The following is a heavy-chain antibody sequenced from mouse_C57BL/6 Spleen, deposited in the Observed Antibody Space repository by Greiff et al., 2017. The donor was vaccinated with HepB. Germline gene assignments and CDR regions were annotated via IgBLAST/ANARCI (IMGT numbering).Heavy chain of an antibody. D-gene: IGHD1-1*01. Sequence: VQLQQSGAELARPGASVKLSCKASGYTFTSYGISWVKQRTGQGLEWIGEIYPRSGNTYYNEKFKGKATLTADKSSNTAYMELRSLTSEDSAVYFCARGGYYGSRDYWGQGTTLTVSS. V-gene: IGHV1-81*01. J-gene: IGHJ2*01. CDR1: GYTFTSYG. CDR2: IYPRSGNT. CDR3: ARGGYYGSRDY.